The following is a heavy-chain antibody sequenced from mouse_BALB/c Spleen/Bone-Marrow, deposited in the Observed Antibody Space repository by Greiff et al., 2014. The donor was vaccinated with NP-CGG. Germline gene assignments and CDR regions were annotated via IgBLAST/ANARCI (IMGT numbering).Heavy chain of an antibody. J-gene: IGHJ4*01. CDR1: GFTFSRYG. CDR2: ISSGGSYT. D-gene: IGHD2-1*01. V-gene: IGHV5-6*01. CDR3: ARQYGNLGVMDY. Sequence: EVKLMESGGDLVKPGGSLKLSCVASGFTFSRYGMSWVRQTPDKRLEWVANISSGGSYTYYPDSVKGRFTISRDNAKNTLYLHMSSLKSEDTAMYYCARQYGNLGVMDYWGQGTSVTVSS.